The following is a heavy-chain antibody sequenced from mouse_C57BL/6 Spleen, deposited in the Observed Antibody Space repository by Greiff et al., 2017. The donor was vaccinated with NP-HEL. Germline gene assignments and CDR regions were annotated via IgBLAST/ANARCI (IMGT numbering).Heavy chain of an antibody. CDR2: ISYDGSN. Sequence: EVQRVESGPGLVKPSQSLSLTCSVSGYSFTSGYFWYWIRQVPGNKLEWMGYISYDGSNNYNPALKNRISITRDTSKNQFFLKLNSVTTEDTATYYCASKDGYYLDYWGQGTTLTVSS. J-gene: IGHJ2*01. D-gene: IGHD2-3*01. V-gene: IGHV3-6*01. CDR1: GYSFTSGYF. CDR3: ASKDGYYLDY.